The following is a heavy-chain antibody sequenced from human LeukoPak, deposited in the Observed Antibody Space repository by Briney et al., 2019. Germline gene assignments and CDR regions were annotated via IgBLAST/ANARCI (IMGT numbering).Heavy chain of an antibody. CDR3: ARLGPVDRVDYGMDV. CDR1: GCSFTSYW. V-gene: IGHV5-51*01. J-gene: IGHJ6*04. Sequence: GESLKISCKGSGCSFTSYWIGWVRQMPGKGLEWMGIIYPGDSDTRYSPSFQGQVTISADKSISTAYLQWSSLKASDTAMYYCARLGPVDRVDYGMDVWGKGTTVTVSS. CDR2: IYPGDSDT. D-gene: IGHD3-3*01.